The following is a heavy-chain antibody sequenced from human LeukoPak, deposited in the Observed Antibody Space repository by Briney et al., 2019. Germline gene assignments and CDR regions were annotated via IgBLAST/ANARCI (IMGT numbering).Heavy chain of an antibody. V-gene: IGHV4-39*01. CDR1: GGSISSSSYY. Sequence: PSETLSLTCTVSGGSISSSSYYWGWIRQPPGKGLEWIGSICYSGSTYYNPSLKSRVTISVDTSKNQFSLKLSSVTAADTAVYYCAGLGDGFQAPFDYWGQGTLVTVSS. D-gene: IGHD5-24*01. J-gene: IGHJ4*02. CDR2: ICYSGST. CDR3: AGLGDGFQAPFDY.